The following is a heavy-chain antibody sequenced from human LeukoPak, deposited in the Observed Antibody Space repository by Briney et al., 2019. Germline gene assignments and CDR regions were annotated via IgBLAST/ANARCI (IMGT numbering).Heavy chain of an antibody. Sequence: PGGSLRLSCAASGFTFSSYSMNWVRQAPGKGLEWVGVISYDGSNKFYSNSVKGRFTISRDNSKNTLYLQMNSLRAEDTAVYYCARDTGGPYSGSYWHWYFDLWGRGTLVTVSS. D-gene: IGHD1-26*01. CDR1: GFTFSSYS. J-gene: IGHJ2*01. V-gene: IGHV3-30*03. CDR3: ARDTGGPYSGSYWHWYFDL. CDR2: ISYDGSNK.